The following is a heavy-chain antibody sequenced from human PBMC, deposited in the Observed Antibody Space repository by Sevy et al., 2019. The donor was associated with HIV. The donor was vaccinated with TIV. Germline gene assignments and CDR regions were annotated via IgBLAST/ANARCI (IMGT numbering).Heavy chain of an antibody. J-gene: IGHJ3*02. V-gene: IGHV3-53*01. CDR1: GFTVSSNY. CDR3: ARGSTYYYDDSGYSTRGDAFDI. Sequence: GGSLRLSCAASGFTVSSNYMTWVRQAPGKGLEWVSVIYTGGSTYYAESVKGRFTISRDNSKNTVYPRMNSLRAEDTAVYYCARGSTYYYDDSGYSTRGDAFDIWGQGTMVTVSS. CDR2: IYTGGST. D-gene: IGHD3-22*01.